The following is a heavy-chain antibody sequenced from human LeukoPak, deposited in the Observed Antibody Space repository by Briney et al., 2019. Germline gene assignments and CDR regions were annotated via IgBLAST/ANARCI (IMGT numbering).Heavy chain of an antibody. J-gene: IGHJ4*02. CDR3: ARQTQNFYYGSGSYNSRFDY. CDR1: GGSFSGYY. Sequence: SETLSLTCAVYGGSFSGYYWSWIRQPPGKGLEWIGEINHSGSTNYNPSLKSRVTISVDTSKNQFSLKLSSVTAADTAVYYCARQTQNFYYGSGSYNSRFDYWGQGTLVTVSS. CDR2: INHSGST. V-gene: IGHV4-34*01. D-gene: IGHD3-10*01.